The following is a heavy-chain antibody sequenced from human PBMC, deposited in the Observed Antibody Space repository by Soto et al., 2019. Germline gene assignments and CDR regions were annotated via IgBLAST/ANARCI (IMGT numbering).Heavy chain of an antibody. V-gene: IGHV3-21*01. CDR1: GFTFSSYS. CDR3: ARAWELMSAFDI. CDR2: ISSSSSYI. J-gene: IGHJ3*02. Sequence: LRLSCAASGFTFSSYSMNWVRQAPGKGLEWVSSISSSSSYIYYADSVKGRFTISRDNAKNSLYLQMNSLRAEDTAVYYCARAWELMSAFDIWGQGTMVTVSS. D-gene: IGHD1-26*01.